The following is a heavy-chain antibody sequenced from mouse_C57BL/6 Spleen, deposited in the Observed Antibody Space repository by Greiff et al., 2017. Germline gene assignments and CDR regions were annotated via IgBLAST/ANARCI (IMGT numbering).Heavy chain of an antibody. CDR1: GYTFTSYG. CDR3: ARDDEGAMDY. CDR2: IYPRSGNT. Sequence: QVQLKESGAELARPGASVKLSCKASGYTFTSYGISWVKQRTGQGLEWIGEIYPRSGNTYYNEKFKGKGTLTADKTSSTAYMELRRLTSEDAAVYFCARDDEGAMDYWGQGTPVTVSS. J-gene: IGHJ4*01. V-gene: IGHV1-81*01.